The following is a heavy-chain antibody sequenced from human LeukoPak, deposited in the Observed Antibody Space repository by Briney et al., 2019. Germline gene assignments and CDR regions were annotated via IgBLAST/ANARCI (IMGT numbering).Heavy chain of an antibody. J-gene: IGHJ4*02. V-gene: IGHV3-7*01. CDR2: IKEDESAK. Sequence: GGSLRLSCAASGFTFRSYWMAWVRQAPGKGLEWVANIKEDESAKHQADSVKGRFTISRDNAQNSVYLQMSSLRGEDTAVYDCARDVGGSLDYWGQGTLVTVSS. CDR3: ARDVGGSLDY. CDR1: GFTFRSYW. D-gene: IGHD1-26*01.